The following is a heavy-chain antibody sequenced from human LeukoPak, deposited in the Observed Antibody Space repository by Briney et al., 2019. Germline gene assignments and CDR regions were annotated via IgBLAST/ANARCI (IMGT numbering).Heavy chain of an antibody. J-gene: IGHJ6*03. V-gene: IGHV4-61*02. CDR1: GGSISSGSYY. Sequence: PSQTLSLTCTVSGGSISSGSYYWSWIRQPAGKGLEWIGRIYTSGSTNYNPSLKSRVTMSVDTSKNQFSLKLSSVTAADTAVYYCARSCSSTSCYRPYYYYYMDVWGKGTTVTVSS. CDR2: IYTSGST. CDR3: ARSCSSTSCYRPYYYYYMDV. D-gene: IGHD2-2*02.